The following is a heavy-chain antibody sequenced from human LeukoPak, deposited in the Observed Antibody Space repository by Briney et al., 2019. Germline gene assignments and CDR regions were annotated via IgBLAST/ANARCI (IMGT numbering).Heavy chain of an antibody. CDR1: GGSFSGYY. CDR2: INHSGST. Sequence: SETLSLTCAVYGGSFSGYYWSWIRQPPGKGLEWIGEINHSGSTNYNPSLKSRVTISVDTSKNQFSLKLSSVTAADTAVYYCASKRMTGDYLNWGQGTLVTVSS. D-gene: IGHD4-17*01. V-gene: IGHV4-34*01. CDR3: ASKRMTGDYLN. J-gene: IGHJ4*02.